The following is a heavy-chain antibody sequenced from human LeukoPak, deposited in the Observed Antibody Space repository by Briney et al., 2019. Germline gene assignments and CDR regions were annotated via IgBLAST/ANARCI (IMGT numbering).Heavy chain of an antibody. CDR3: ARGVRRSSSFRGNWFDP. Sequence: SETLSLTCAVYGGSFSGYYWSWIRQPPGKGLEWSGEINHSGSTNYNPSLKSRVTISVDTSKNQFSLKLSSVTAADTAVYYCARGVRRSSSFRGNWFDPWGQGTLVTVSS. J-gene: IGHJ5*02. D-gene: IGHD6-6*01. CDR1: GGSFSGYY. V-gene: IGHV4-34*01. CDR2: INHSGST.